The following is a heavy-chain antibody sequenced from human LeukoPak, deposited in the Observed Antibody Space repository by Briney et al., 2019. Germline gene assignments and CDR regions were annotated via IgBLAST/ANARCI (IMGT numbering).Heavy chain of an antibody. V-gene: IGHV6-1*01. J-gene: IGHJ6*02. Sequence: SQTLSLTCAISGDSVSSNSAAWNWIRQSPSRGLEWLGRTYYRSKWYNDYAVSVKSRITINPDTSKNQFSLQLNSVTPEDTAVYYCARDRSSGYYTDYYYYYGMDVWGQGTTVTVSS. CDR3: ARDRSSGYYTDYYYYYGMDV. CDR2: TYYRSKWYN. D-gene: IGHD3-22*01. CDR1: GDSVSSNSAA.